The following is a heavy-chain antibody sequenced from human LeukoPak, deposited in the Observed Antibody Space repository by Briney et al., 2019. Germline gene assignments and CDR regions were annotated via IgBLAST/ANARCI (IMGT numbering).Heavy chain of an antibody. CDR2: IYHSGST. Sequence: PSETLSLTCTVAGGSISSYYWSWIRQPPGKGLEWIGSIYHSGSTYYNPPLKSRVTISVDTSKNQFSLKLGSVTAADTAVYYCARGGTTVTTNNWFDPWGQGTLVTVSS. J-gene: IGHJ5*02. CDR1: GGSISSYY. D-gene: IGHD4-17*01. CDR3: ARGGTTVTTNNWFDP. V-gene: IGHV4-38-2*02.